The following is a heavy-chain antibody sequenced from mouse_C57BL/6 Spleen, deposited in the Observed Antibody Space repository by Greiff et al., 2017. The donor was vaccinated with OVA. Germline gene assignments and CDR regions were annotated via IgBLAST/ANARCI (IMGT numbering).Heavy chain of an antibody. D-gene: IGHD4-1*01. CDR2: IRLKSDNYAT. CDR1: GFTFSNYW. CDR3: TEGWDVGDYFDY. Sequence: EVQLVESGGGLVQPGGSMKLSCVASGFTFSNYWMNWVRQSPEKGLEWVAQIRLKSDNYATHYAESVKGRFTISRDDSKSSVYLQMNNLRAEDTGIYYCTEGWDVGDYFDYWGQGTTLTVSS. J-gene: IGHJ2*01. V-gene: IGHV6-3*01.